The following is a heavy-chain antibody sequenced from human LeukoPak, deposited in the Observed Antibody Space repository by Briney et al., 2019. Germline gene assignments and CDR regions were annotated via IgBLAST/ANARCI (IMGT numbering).Heavy chain of an antibody. D-gene: IGHD3-3*01. J-gene: IGHJ4*02. CDR3: AKGDFWSGYSFDY. CDR1: GFIFSTYG. Sequence: GGSLRLSCAASGFIFSTYGMHWVRQAPGKGLEWVAFIRYDGSNKYYTDSVKGRFTISRDNSKNTLNLQMNSLRIEDTAVYYCAKGDFWSGYSFDYWGQGTLVTVSS. V-gene: IGHV3-30*02. CDR2: IRYDGSNK.